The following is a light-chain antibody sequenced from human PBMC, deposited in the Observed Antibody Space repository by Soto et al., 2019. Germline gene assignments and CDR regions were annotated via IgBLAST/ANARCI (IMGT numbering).Light chain of an antibody. CDR1: QSISRY. J-gene: IGKJ2*01. Sequence: DIQMTQSPSSLSASVGDRVTITCRASQSISRYLNWYQQKPGKAPKLLIYAASSLQSGVPSRFSGSGSGTDFTLTISSLQPEDFATYYCQQSYSTLPFGQGTKLEIK. CDR3: QQSYSTLP. CDR2: AAS. V-gene: IGKV1-39*01.